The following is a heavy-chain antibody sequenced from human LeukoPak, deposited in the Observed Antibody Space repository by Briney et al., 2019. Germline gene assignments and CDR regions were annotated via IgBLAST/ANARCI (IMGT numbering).Heavy chain of an antibody. CDR3: ARDLKLGYSSSWVFDY. CDR2: IRYDGSNK. CDR1: GFTFSSYG. D-gene: IGHD6-13*01. Sequence: GGSLRLSCAASGFTFSSYGMHWVRQAPGKGLEWVAFIRYDGSNKYYADSVKGRFTISRDNSKNTLYLQMNSLRAEDTAVYYCARDLKLGYSSSWVFDYWGQGTLVTVSS. V-gene: IGHV3-30*02. J-gene: IGHJ4*02.